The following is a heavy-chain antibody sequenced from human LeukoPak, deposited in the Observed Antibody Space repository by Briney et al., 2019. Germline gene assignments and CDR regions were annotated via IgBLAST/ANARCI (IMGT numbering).Heavy chain of an antibody. CDR3: ARDGSGGAITW. CDR1: GYSISSGYY. CDR2: IYHSGST. V-gene: IGHV4-38-2*02. J-gene: IGHJ4*02. Sequence: KPSETLSLTCTVSGYSISSGYYWGWIRQPPGQGLEWIGSIYHSGSTYYNPSLKSRVTISVDTSKNQFSLKLSSVTAADTAVYYCARDGSGGAITWWGQGTLVTVSS. D-gene: IGHD5-12*01.